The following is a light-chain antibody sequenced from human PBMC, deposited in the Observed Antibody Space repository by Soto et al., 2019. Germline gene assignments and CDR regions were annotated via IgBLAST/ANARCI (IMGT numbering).Light chain of an antibody. J-gene: IGKJ1*01. CDR1: QSVTSNY. V-gene: IGKV3-20*01. CDR2: GAS. Sequence: EIVLTQSPGTLSLSPGERATLSCRASQSVTSNYLAWYQQKPGQAPRLLIYGASSRATGIPDRFSGSASGTDFTLIISRLESEDVAVYYCQQYASSPRTFGPGTQVEI. CDR3: QQYASSPRT.